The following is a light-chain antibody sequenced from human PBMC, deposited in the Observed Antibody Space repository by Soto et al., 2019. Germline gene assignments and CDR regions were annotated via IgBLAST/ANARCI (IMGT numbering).Light chain of an antibody. CDR3: SSYTNINTRACV. Sequence: SALTQPASVSGSPGQSITISCTGTSGDIGSYNRVSWYQQHPGKAPKLIIYEDTDRPSGVSNRFSGSKSGNTASLTISGLQAEDEAEYYCSSYTNINTRACVFGTGTKVTVL. J-gene: IGLJ1*01. V-gene: IGLV2-14*01. CDR2: EDT. CDR1: SGDIGSYNR.